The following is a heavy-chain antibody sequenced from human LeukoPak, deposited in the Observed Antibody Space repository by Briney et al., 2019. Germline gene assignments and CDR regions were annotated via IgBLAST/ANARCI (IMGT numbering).Heavy chain of an antibody. CDR3: ARDSDTDQRWFGELRGPLDY. V-gene: IGHV3-7*03. CDR1: GFTFSSYW. J-gene: IGHJ4*02. CDR2: IKQDGSEK. Sequence: GSLRLSCAASGFTFSSYWMSWVRQAPGKGLEWVANIKQDGSEKYYVDSVKGRFTISRDNAKNSLYLQMNSLRAEDTAVYYCARDSDTDQRWFGELRGPLDYWGQGTLVTVSS. D-gene: IGHD3-10*01.